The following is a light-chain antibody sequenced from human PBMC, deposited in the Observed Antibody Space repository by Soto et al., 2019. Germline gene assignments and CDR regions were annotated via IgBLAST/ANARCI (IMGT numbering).Light chain of an antibody. CDR2: GAS. V-gene: IGKV3-15*01. CDR3: QQRSNWPPT. J-gene: IGKJ5*01. CDR1: QSISDT. Sequence: EIVMTQSPVTLSVSPGGRATLSCRASQSISDTLAWYQQKPGQAPRLLIHGASTRAPGFPARFSGSGSGTDFTLTISSLQSEDFAVYYCQQRSNWPPTFGQGTRLEIK.